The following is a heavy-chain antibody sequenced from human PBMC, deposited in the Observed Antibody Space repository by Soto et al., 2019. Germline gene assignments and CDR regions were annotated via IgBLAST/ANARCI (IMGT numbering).Heavy chain of an antibody. D-gene: IGHD2-8*01. CDR3: ARSAQWDGFDP. V-gene: IGHV4-31*03. J-gene: IGHJ3*01. CDR2: ISYSGST. CDR1: AGSISTINYY. Sequence: QVQLQESGPGLVRPSQTLSLTCTVSAGSISTINYYWSWIRQHPEKGLEWIGYISYSGSTFYHSSLKSRVTISLDTSKKKFSLTLTSVTAADTAVYYCARSAQWDGFDPWRQGTMGTVSS.